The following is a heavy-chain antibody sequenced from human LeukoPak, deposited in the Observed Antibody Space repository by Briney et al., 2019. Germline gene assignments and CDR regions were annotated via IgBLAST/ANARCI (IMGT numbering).Heavy chain of an antibody. CDR3: ARMGVLGSGELLWRPYYYYYMDV. Sequence: SVKVSCKASGGTFSSYAISWARQAPGQGLEWMGGIIPIFGTANYAQKFQGRVTITADESTSTAYMETSSLRSEDTAVYYCARMGVLGSGELLWRPYYYYYMDVWGKGTTVTVSS. CDR1: GGTFSSYA. CDR2: IIPIFGTA. J-gene: IGHJ6*03. D-gene: IGHD3-10*01. V-gene: IGHV1-69*13.